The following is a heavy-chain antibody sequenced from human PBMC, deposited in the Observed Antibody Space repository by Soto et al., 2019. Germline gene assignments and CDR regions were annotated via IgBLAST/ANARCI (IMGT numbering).Heavy chain of an antibody. CDR3: AKVLRINWGSISDAFDI. CDR2: ISGSGGST. CDR1: GFTFSSYA. V-gene: IGHV3-23*01. Sequence: GGSLRLSCAASGFTFSSYAMSWVRQAPGKGLEWVSAISGSGGSTYYADSVKGRFTISRDNSKNTLYLQMNSLRAEDTAVYYCAKVLRINWGSISDAFDIWGQGTMVTVSS. D-gene: IGHD7-27*01. J-gene: IGHJ3*02.